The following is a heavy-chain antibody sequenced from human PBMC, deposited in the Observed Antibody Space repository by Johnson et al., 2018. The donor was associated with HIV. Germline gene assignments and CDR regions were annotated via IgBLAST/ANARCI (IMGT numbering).Heavy chain of an antibody. J-gene: IGHJ3*02. V-gene: IGHV3-30-3*01. CDR1: GFTFSSYA. CDR2: ISYDGSNK. D-gene: IGHD6-6*01. CDR3: ARDGSSSSWNAFDI. Sequence: QVQLVESGGGVVQPGRSLRLSCAASGFTFSSYAMHWDRQAPGKGLEWVAVISYDGSNKYYADSVKGRFTISRDNAKNSLYLQMNSLRAEDTAVYYCARDGSSSSWNAFDIWGQGTMVTVSS.